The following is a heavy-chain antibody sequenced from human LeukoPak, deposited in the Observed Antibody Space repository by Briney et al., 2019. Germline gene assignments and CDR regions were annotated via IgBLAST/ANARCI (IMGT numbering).Heavy chain of an antibody. CDR1: GYSISSSNW. V-gene: IGHV4-28*03. CDR3: ARADRVGFVYYFDY. CDR2: IHYSGST. J-gene: IGHJ4*02. Sequence: MSSETLSLTCAVSGYSISSSNWWGWIRQPPGQGLEWIGYIHYSGSTNYNPSLKSRVTMSVDTSKNQFSLKLSSVTAADTAVYYCARADRVGFVYYFDYWGQGTLVTVSS. D-gene: IGHD1-26*01.